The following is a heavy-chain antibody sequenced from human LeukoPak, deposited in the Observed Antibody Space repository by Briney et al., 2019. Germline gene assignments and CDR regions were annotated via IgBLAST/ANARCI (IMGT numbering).Heavy chain of an antibody. CDR3: ARDAEGYASTWYYDY. CDR1: GFTFGNYG. V-gene: IGHV3-48*04. J-gene: IGHJ4*02. CDR2: ISGRTSTI. Sequence: HPGGSLRLSCAASGFTFGNYGMNWVRQAPGKGLEWVSYISGRTSTIYYADSVKGRFTISRDNAKNSLYLQMASLRAEDTAVYYCARDAEGYASTWYYDYWGQGTLVTVSS. D-gene: IGHD6-13*01.